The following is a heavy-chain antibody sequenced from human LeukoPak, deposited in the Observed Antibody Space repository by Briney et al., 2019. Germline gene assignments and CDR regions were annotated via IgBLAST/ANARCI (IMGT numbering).Heavy chain of an antibody. CDR3: AKGHYDSSDYNYFTY. Sequence: GGSLRLSCAASGFTFSSYAMSWVRQAPGEGLERVSVISNSGGSTHYADSVKGRFTISRDNSKNTLYLQMNSLRAEDTAVYYCAKGHYDSSDYNYFTYWGQGTLVSVSS. J-gene: IGHJ4*02. V-gene: IGHV3-23*01. D-gene: IGHD3-22*01. CDR1: GFTFSSYA. CDR2: ISNSGGST.